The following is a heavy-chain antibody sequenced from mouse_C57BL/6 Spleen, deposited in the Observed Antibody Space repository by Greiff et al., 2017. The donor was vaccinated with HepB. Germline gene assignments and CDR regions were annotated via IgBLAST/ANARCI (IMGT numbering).Heavy chain of an antibody. D-gene: IGHD1-1*01. Sequence: QVQLQQPGAELVRPGSSVKLSCKASGYTFTSDWMDWVKQRPGQGLEWIGNIYPSDSETHYNQKFKDKATLTVDKSSSTAYMQLSSLTSEDSAVYYCARGGGSSYFDYWGQGTTLTVSS. CDR2: IYPSDSET. J-gene: IGHJ2*01. CDR1: GYTFTSDW. CDR3: ARGGGSSYFDY. V-gene: IGHV1-61*01.